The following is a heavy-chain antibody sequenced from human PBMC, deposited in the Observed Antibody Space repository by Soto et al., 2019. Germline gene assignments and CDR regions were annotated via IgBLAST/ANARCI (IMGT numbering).Heavy chain of an antibody. Sequence: GGSLRLSCTASGFTFGDYAMSWVRQAPGKGLEWVGFIRSKAYGGTTEYAASVKGRFTISRDDSKSIAYLQMNSLKTEDTAVYYCTRDRDTYHYDSSGYYTFDYWGQGTLVTVSS. V-gene: IGHV3-49*04. D-gene: IGHD3-22*01. CDR3: TRDRDTYHYDSSGYYTFDY. CDR2: IRSKAYGGTT. CDR1: GFTFGDYA. J-gene: IGHJ4*02.